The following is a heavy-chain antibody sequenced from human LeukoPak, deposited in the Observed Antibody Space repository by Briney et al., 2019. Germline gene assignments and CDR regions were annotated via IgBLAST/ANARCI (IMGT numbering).Heavy chain of an antibody. CDR3: AREDCGGDCYSHNWFDP. J-gene: IGHJ5*02. CDR1: GGTFSNYA. D-gene: IGHD2-21*02. V-gene: IGHV1-69*04. CDR2: IIPILGIA. Sequence: ASVKVSCKASGGTFSNYAISWVRQAPGQGLEWMGRIIPILGIANYAQKFQGRVTITADKSTSTAYMELSSLRSEDTAVYYCAREDCGGDCYSHNWFDPWGQGTLVTVSS.